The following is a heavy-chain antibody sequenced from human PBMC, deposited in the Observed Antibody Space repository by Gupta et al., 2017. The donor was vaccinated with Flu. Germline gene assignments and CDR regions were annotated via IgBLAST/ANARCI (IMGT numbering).Heavy chain of an antibody. CDR3: ARLMAVVVPAAIPEKAGGSDWFDP. D-gene: IGHD2-2*01. CDR2: INHSGST. J-gene: IGHJ5*02. Sequence: QVQLQQWGAGLLKPSETLSLTCAVYGGSFSGYYWSWIRQPPGKGLEWIGEINHSGSTNYNPSLKSRVTISVDTSKNQFSLKLSSVTAADTAVYYCARLMAVVVPAAIPEKAGGSDWFDPWGQGTLVTVSS. V-gene: IGHV4-34*01. CDR1: GGSFSGYY.